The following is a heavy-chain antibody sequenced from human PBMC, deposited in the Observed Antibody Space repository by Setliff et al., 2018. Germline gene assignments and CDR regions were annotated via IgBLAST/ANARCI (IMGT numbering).Heavy chain of an antibody. D-gene: IGHD1-1*01. CDR3: ARGKLQRPPGGAFDI. CDR2: ISAYNGNM. J-gene: IGHJ3*02. Sequence: ASVKVSCKAPGHTFTSYTFSWVRQAPGQGLEWMGWISAYNGNMNYAEKVQGRVTMTTDTFTRTVYMELRSLRPDDTAIYYCARGKLQRPPGGAFDIWGQGTMVTVSS. V-gene: IGHV1-18*01. CDR1: GHTFTSYT.